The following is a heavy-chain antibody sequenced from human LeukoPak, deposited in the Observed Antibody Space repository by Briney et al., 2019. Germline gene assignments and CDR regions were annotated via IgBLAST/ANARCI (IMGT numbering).Heavy chain of an antibody. Sequence: GASVKVSCKASGYTFTSYDINWVRQATGQGLEWMGWMNPNSGNTGYAQKFQGRVTMTRNTSISTAYMELSSLRSEDTAVCYCARVSYYDFWSGYYPSYFDYWGQGTLVTVSS. CDR3: ARVSYYDFWSGYYPSYFDY. D-gene: IGHD3-3*01. CDR2: MNPNSGNT. CDR1: GYTFTSYD. J-gene: IGHJ4*02. V-gene: IGHV1-8*01.